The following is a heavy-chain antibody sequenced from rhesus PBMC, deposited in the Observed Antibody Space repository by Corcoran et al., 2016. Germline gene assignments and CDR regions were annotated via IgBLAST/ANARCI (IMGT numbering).Heavy chain of an antibody. V-gene: IGHV4-80*01. CDR2: INGNRGST. J-gene: IGHJ4*01. CDR3: ARITLKDFDY. CDR1: GGSFSSYW. D-gene: IGHD3-16*01. Sequence: QVQLQESGPGLVKPSETLSLTCAVSGGSFSSYWWSWIRQPPGKGLEWIGEINGNRGSTTYNPSLKSRGTISKAASKNQFSRKLSSVTAADTAVYYCARITLKDFDYWGQGVLVTVSS.